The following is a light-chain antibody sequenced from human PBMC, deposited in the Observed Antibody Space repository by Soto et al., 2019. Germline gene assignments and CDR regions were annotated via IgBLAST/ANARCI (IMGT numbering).Light chain of an antibody. V-gene: IGLV1-51*01. CDR3: GSWYSSLSAYV. CDR2: DDD. Sequence: QSVLTQPPSVSASPGQRVTISCSGSSSNIGGHSVSWYQQLPGAAPTILIYDDDKRPSGIPDRLSCSKSATSATLRITALQTAEEAAYYCGSWYSSLSAYVFGTGTKLTVL. J-gene: IGLJ1*01. CDR1: SSNIGGHS.